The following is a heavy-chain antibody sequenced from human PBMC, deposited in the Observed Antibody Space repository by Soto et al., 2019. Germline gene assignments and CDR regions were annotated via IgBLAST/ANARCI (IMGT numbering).Heavy chain of an antibody. Sequence: SETLSLTCTVSGDSITRGSSFWSWVRQHPGKGLEWIGYIYYSGRTYNSPSLQRRVTISVNTSKNQFSLKLSSVTTADTAVYYCARGVIPGRRLDNWGQGTLFTVSS. CDR1: GDSITRGSSF. D-gene: IGHD3-16*02. J-gene: IGHJ4*02. V-gene: IGHV4-31*02. CDR2: IYYSGRT. CDR3: ARGVIPGRRLDN.